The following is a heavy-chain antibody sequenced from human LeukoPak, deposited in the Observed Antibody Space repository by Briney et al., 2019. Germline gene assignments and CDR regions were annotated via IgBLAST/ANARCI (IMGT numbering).Heavy chain of an antibody. D-gene: IGHD3-10*01. V-gene: IGHV4-61*01. CDR2: IYYSGST. Sequence: SETLSLTCTVSGGSISSSSYYWSWIRQPPGKGLEWIGYIYYSGSTNYNPSLKSRVTISIDTSKNQFSLTLTSVTAADTAVYYCARRALSVSSIRGVNWYFDLWGRGTLVTVSS. CDR3: ARRALSVSSIRGVNWYFDL. J-gene: IGHJ2*01. CDR1: GGSISSSSYY.